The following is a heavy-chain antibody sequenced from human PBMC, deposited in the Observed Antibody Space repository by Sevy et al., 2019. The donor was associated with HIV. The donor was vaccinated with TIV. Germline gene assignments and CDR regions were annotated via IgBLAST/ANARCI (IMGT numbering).Heavy chain of an antibody. J-gene: IGHJ6*03. D-gene: IGHD1-26*01. CDR2: TYYRSKWYN. CDR1: GDSVSSNSAA. CDR3: ARVRVAAVGATMDYYYMDV. Sequence: QSQTLSLTCAISGDSVSSNSAAWNWIRQSPSRGLEWLGRTYYRSKWYNDYAVSVKSRITINPDTSKNQFSLHLNSVTPEDTAVYYCARVRVAAVGATMDYYYMDVWGKGTTVTVSS. V-gene: IGHV6-1*01.